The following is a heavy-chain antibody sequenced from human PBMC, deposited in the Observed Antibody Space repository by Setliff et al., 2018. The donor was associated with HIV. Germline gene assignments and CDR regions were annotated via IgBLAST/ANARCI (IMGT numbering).Heavy chain of an antibody. CDR1: GGSFSGYY. Sequence: SETLSLTCAVYGGSFSGYYWSWIRQSPGKGLEWLGEIYHSGSTNYNPSLKSRVTISIDKSKSQFSLKLSSVTVADTAVYYCARGQHSSTWGALFDYWGQGTLVTVSS. D-gene: IGHD6-13*01. CDR2: IYHSGST. CDR3: ARGQHSSTWGALFDY. J-gene: IGHJ4*02. V-gene: IGHV4-34*01.